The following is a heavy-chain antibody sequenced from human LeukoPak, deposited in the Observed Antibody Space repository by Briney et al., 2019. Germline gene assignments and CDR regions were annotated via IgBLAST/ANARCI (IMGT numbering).Heavy chain of an antibody. CDR2: IRSKAHGGTT. V-gene: IGHV3-49*04. CDR3: TRDALGGYDFWSGYLYYFDY. D-gene: IGHD3-3*01. Sequence: GGSLRLSCTASGSTFCDYAMSWVRQAPGKGLEWVGFIRSKAHGGTTEYAASVKGRFTISRDDSKSIAYLQMNSPKTEDTAVYYCTRDALGGYDFWSGYLYYFDYWGQGTLVTVSS. CDR1: GSTFCDYA. J-gene: IGHJ4*02.